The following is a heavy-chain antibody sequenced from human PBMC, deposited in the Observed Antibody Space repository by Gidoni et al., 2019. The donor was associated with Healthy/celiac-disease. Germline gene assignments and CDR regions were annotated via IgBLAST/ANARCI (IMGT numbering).Heavy chain of an antibody. V-gene: IGHV3-15*07. CDR2: IKSKTDGGTT. Sequence: EVQLVESGGGLVKPGGSLRLSCAASGFTFSNAWMNWVRQAPGKGLEWVGSIKSKTDGGTTDYAAPVKGRFTISRDDSKNTLYLQMNSLKTEDTAVYYCTTCSGGSCFFDYWGQGTLVTVSS. CDR1: GFTFSNAW. D-gene: IGHD2-15*01. J-gene: IGHJ4*02. CDR3: TTCSGGSCFFDY.